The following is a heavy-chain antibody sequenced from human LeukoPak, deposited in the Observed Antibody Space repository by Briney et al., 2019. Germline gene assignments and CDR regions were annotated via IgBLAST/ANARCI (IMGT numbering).Heavy chain of an antibody. CDR2: IYHSGST. CDR3: ARGTYCGSTSCYERGAFDI. V-gene: IGHV4-4*02. J-gene: IGHJ3*02. CDR1: GGSISSSNW. D-gene: IGHD2-2*01. Sequence: PSETLSLTCAVSGGSISSSNWWSWVRQPPGKGLEWIGEIYHSGSTNYNPSLKSRVTISVDKSKNQFSLKPSSVTAADTAVYYCARGTYCGSTSCYERGAFDIWGQGTMVTVSS.